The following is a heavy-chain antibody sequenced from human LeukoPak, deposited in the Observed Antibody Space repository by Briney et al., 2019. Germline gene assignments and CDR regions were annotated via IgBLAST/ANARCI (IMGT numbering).Heavy chain of an antibody. CDR2: MNPNSGNT. J-gene: IGHJ5*02. D-gene: IGHD3-10*01. Sequence: ASLKLSCTASGYTITSYYRSWGRQPPGQGVEWMGWMNPNSGNTGYAQKFQGRVTMTRNTSISTAYMELSSLRSEDTAVYYCARGMYYGSGSFSWFDPWGQGTLVTVSS. CDR3: ARGMYYGSGSFSWFDP. V-gene: IGHV1-8*01. CDR1: GYTITSYY.